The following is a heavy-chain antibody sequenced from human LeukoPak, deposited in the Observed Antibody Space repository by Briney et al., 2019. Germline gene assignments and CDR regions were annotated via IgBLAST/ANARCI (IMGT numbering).Heavy chain of an antibody. D-gene: IGHD6-13*01. CDR1: GFTFSSYA. V-gene: IGHV3-30-3*01. J-gene: IGHJ4*02. Sequence: GGSLRLSCAASGFTFSSYAMHWVRQAPGKGLEWVAVISYDGSNKYYADSVKGRFTISRDNSKNTLYLQMNSLRAEDTAVYYCATGYSSSHSDLDYWGQGTLVTVSS. CDR2: ISYDGSNK. CDR3: ATGYSSSHSDLDY.